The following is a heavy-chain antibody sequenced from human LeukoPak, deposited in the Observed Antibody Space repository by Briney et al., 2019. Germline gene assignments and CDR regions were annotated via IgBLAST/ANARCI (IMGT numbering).Heavy chain of an antibody. Sequence: SETLSLTCTVSGGSISSGSSDYYWGWIRQPPGKGLDWIGSISDSGRSYYNPSLKSRVTVSVDTSKNQFSLNLSSVTAADTAVYYCARQFGSGLWYFDLWGRGTLVTVSS. CDR1: GGSISSGSSDYY. CDR3: ARQFGSGLWYFDL. CDR2: ISDSGRS. J-gene: IGHJ2*01. V-gene: IGHV4-39*01. D-gene: IGHD3-10*01.